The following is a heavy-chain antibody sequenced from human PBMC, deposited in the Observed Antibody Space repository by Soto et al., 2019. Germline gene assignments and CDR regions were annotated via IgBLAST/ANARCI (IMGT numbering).Heavy chain of an antibody. CDR2: ISDRGDI. Sequence: PSETLSLTCTVSGISITSSYWNWFRQSPGKGLEWIGQISDRGDINYNPPLESRVAISTDTSKNQVSLTLTAGNAADTAVYFCARRRHWFGPWGQRSRVTVS. CDR3: ARRRHWFGP. CDR1: GISITSSY. V-gene: IGHV4-59*08. J-gene: IGHJ5*02.